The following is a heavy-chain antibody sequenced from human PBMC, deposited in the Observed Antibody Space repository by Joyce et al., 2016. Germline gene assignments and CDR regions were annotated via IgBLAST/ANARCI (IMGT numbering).Heavy chain of an antibody. CDR1: GDSFSGTSYY. D-gene: IGHD3-10*01. V-gene: IGHV4-61*01. J-gene: IGHJ6*02. CDR2: IYNSETT. CDR3: ATSLPSLVGGFQFFGMDV. Sequence: HLQESGPGLVKPSETLSLTCTISGDSFSGTSYYWSWIRQSPGKGREWLGFIYNSETTHYNPSLGGRLRISVGAAKKQFSLRLTSVTSAYTAVYYCATSLPSLVGGFQFFGMDVWGQGTTVIVS.